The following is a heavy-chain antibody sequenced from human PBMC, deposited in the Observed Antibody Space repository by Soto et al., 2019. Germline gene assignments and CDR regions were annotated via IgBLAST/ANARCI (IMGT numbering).Heavy chain of an antibody. D-gene: IGHD5-12*01. CDR3: ARAITIIFAAPAF. CDR1: GYTFSTYA. Sequence: YLVQSGAEVMKPGASVKVSCKTSGYTFSTYALTWVRRAPGPQLEWMGWISAHNGDTTYAQKFQGRVTMTTDTSTTTAYLELTILTSDDTAVYFCARAITIIFAAPAFWGQGTLVTVSS. CDR2: ISAHNGDT. J-gene: IGHJ4*02. V-gene: IGHV1-18*01.